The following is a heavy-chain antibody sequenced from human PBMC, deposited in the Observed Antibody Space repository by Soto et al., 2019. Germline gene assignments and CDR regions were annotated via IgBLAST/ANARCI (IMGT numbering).Heavy chain of an antibody. Sequence: PSETLSLTGAVSGYSISSGCFWGWIRQPPGKGLEWIANMYHDVNTHYNPSLKSRVTMSVDTSKNQFSPKLNSVTAADTAVYYCGRESYRGSQRYDDWGQGTLVTVSS. CDR2: MYHDVNT. D-gene: IGHD5-12*01. CDR1: GYSISSGCF. J-gene: IGHJ1*01. V-gene: IGHV4-38-2*02. CDR3: GRESYRGSQRYDD.